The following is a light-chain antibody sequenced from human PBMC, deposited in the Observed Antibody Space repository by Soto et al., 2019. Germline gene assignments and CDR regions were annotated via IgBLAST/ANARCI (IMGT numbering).Light chain of an antibody. J-gene: IGKJ4*01. V-gene: IGKV1-5*01. CDR1: QSVRSW. CDR2: DAS. CDR3: QQYDNYPLN. Sequence: IQMTHSPATLSASVGDRVTITCRASQSVRSWLAWYQQKPGTAPKLLIFDASRLESGVPSRFSGSASGTEFTLTISSLQPDDFATYYCQQYDNYPLNFGGGTKVDI.